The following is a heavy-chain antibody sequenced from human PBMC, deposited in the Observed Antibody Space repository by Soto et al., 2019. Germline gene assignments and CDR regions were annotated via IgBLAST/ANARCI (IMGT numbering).Heavy chain of an antibody. J-gene: IGHJ6*03. CDR2: MNPNSGNT. CDR3: ARDFSPGYCSGGSCYSGVPYYYYMDV. CDR1: GYTFTSYD. Sequence: VASVKVSCKASGYTFTSYDINWVRQATGQGLEWMGWMNPNSGNTGYAQKFQGRVTMTRNTSISTAYMELSSLRSEDTAVYYCARDFSPGYCSGGSCYSGVPYYYYMDVWGKGTTVTVSS. D-gene: IGHD2-15*01. V-gene: IGHV1-8*01.